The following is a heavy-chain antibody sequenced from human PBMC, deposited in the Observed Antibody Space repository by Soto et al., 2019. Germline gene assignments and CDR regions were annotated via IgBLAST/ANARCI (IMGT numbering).Heavy chain of an antibody. V-gene: IGHV1-69*01. CDR3: AKDRGVHEWLYLFDL. CDR2: IIPIFDTT. CDR1: GGTFSNYA. Sequence: QVQLEQSGAEVKKPGSSVKVSCKTYGGTFSNYAFTWVRQAPGQGLEWMVGIIPIFDTTHYAQKFQDRITSTADDSTSTGYMELHSRTSEDTALYYCAKDRGVHEWLYLFDLCGQGTMVTVSS. D-gene: IGHD1-1*01. J-gene: IGHJ3*01.